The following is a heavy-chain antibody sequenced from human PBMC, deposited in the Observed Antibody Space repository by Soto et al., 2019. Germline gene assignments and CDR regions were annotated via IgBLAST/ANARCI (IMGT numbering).Heavy chain of an antibody. V-gene: IGHV1-18*01. CDR2: ISAYNGNT. Sequence: GASVKVSCKASGYTFTSYGISWVRQAPGHGLEWMGWISAYNGNTNYAQKLQGRVTMTTDTSTSTAYMELRSLRSDDTAVYYCSRVVIIDTWYYYYMDVWGKGTTVTVSS. CDR1: GYTFTSYG. J-gene: IGHJ6*03. CDR3: SRVVIIDTWYYYYMDV. D-gene: IGHD3-3*01.